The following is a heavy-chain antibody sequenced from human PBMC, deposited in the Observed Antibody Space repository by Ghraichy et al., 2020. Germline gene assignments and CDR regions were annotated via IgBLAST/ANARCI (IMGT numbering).Heavy chain of an antibody. V-gene: IGHV2-5*02. CDR3: VHSVYGGISRGHYYYGMDV. Sequence: SGPTLVKPTETLTLTCTFSGFSFSTSEVGVGWIRQPPGKALEWLALIYWDDDKRYSPSLKSRLTIIKDTSKNQVVLIMTNMDPVDTATYYCVHSVYGGISRGHYYYGMDVWGQGTTVTVSS. CDR2: IYWDDDK. J-gene: IGHJ6*02. D-gene: IGHD4-23*01. CDR1: GFSFSTSEVG.